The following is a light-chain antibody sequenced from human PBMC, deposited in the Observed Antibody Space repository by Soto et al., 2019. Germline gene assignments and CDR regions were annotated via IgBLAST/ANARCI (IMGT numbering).Light chain of an antibody. Sequence: QSALAQPASVSGSPGQSITISCAGTNRDVGGYNYVSWYQQYPGKAPKLIIYEVTYRPSGGSNRFSGSKSGNTASLTISGLQAEEEADYYCSSYSSSSARDVIFGGGTKLTVL. V-gene: IGLV2-14*01. CDR1: NRDVGGYNY. CDR3: SSYSSSSARDVI. J-gene: IGLJ2*01. CDR2: EVT.